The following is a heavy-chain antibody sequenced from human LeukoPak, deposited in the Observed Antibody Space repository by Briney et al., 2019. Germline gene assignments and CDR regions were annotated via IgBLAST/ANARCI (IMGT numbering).Heavy chain of an antibody. CDR1: GGSFSGYY. J-gene: IGHJ4*02. V-gene: IGHV4-34*01. Sequence: PSETLSLTCAVYGGSFSGYYWSWIRQPPGKGLEWIGEINHSGSTNYNPSLKSRVTISADTSKNQFSLKLSSVTAADTAVYYCASLRGYYWGPGIDYWGQGTLVTVSS. CDR2: INHSGST. D-gene: IGHD3-22*01. CDR3: ASLRGYYWGPGIDY.